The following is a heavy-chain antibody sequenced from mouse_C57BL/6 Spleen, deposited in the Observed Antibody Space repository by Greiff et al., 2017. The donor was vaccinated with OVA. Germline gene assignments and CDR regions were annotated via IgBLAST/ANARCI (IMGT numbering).Heavy chain of an antibody. J-gene: IGHJ2*01. CDR1: GFTFSDYG. Sequence: EVQLVESGGGLVKPGGSLKLSCAASGFTFSDYGMHWVSQAPEKGLEWVAYISRGSSTIYYADTVKGRFTISRDNAKNTLFLQMTSLRSEDTARYYCARSVYYGSNYLDYWGQGTTLTVSS. CDR2: ISRGSSTI. CDR3: ARSVYYGSNYLDY. D-gene: IGHD1-1*01. V-gene: IGHV5-17*01.